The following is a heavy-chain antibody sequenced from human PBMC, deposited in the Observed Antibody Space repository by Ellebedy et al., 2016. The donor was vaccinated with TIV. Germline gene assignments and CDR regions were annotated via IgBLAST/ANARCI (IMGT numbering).Heavy chain of an antibody. CDR2: INHSGST. V-gene: IGHV4-39*07. CDR1: ADSISGSNCY. Sequence: MPSETLSLTCTVSADSISGSNCYWGWIRQPPGKGLEWIGEINHSGSTNYNPSLKSRVTIAVDTSKSWFSLKLSSVTAADTAVYYCARDPALPRGRFDTWGQGTLVTVSS. CDR3: ARDPALPRGRFDT. J-gene: IGHJ5*02.